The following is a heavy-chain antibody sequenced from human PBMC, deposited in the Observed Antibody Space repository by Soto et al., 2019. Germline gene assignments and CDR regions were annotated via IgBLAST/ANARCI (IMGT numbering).Heavy chain of an antibody. CDR1: GYSISSSNW. CDR2: IYYSGST. Sequence: SETLSLTCAVPGYSISSSNWWGWIRQPPGKGLEWIGYIYYSGSTYYNPSLKSRVTMSVDTSKNQFSLKLSSVTAVDTAVYYCARTTNPHCSSTSCYTPYYFDYWGQGTLVTVS. V-gene: IGHV4-28*01. CDR3: ARTTNPHCSSTSCYTPYYFDY. D-gene: IGHD2-2*02. J-gene: IGHJ4*02.